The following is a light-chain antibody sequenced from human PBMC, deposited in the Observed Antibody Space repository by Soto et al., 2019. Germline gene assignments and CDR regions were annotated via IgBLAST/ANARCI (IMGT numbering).Light chain of an antibody. V-gene: IGKV1-27*01. Sequence: DIQMTQSPSSLSAFVGDRVTNTCRASQDIGNFLAWYQQKPGKVPKLLIYAASTLQSGVPSRFSGSGSGTDFTLTISSLQPEDVATYYCQKCKVAPSTFGGGTKVDI. CDR3: QKCKVAPST. CDR2: AAS. J-gene: IGKJ4*01. CDR1: QDIGNF.